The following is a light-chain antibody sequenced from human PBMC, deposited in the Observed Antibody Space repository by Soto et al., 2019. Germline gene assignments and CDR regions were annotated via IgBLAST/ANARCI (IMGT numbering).Light chain of an antibody. CDR2: DAS. V-gene: IGKV1-5*01. CDR3: QQYNSLWT. Sequence: LQMTQSPSPLSASVGDRVPLTCRASQSISSWLAWYQQKPGKAPKLLIYDASSLESGVPSRLSGSGSGTEFTLTISSLQPDDFATYYCQQYNSLWTFGQGTKVDIK. CDR1: QSISSW. J-gene: IGKJ1*01.